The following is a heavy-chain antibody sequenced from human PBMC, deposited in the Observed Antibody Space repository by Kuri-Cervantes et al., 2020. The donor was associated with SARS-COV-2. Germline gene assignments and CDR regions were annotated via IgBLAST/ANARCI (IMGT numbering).Heavy chain of an antibody. CDR1: GFTFSSYS. CDR3: TKDRDSSLVEYNWFDP. D-gene: IGHD2-8*02. CDR2: ISGSGGSA. Sequence: GESLKISCAASGFTFSSYSMNWVRQAPGKGLEWVSGISGSGGSAYYADSVKGRFTISRDNSKNTLYLQLNSLRAEDAAVYYCTKDRDSSLVEYNWFDPWGQGTLVTVSS. V-gene: IGHV3-23*01. J-gene: IGHJ5*02.